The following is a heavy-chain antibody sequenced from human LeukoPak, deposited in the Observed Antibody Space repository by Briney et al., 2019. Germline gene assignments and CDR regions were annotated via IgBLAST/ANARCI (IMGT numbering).Heavy chain of an antibody. J-gene: IGHJ6*03. CDR1: GGSISSDRYY. V-gene: IGHV4-30-4*08. CDR2: IYYSGST. CDR3: ASDSSGSITKGYHYYYMDV. D-gene: IGHD3-22*01. Sequence: SQTLSLTCTVSGGSISSDRYYWSWIRQPPGKGLEWIGYIYYSGSTYYNPSLKSRVTISVDTSKNQFSLKLTSVTAADTAVYYCASDSSGSITKGYHYYYMDVWGKGTTVTVSS.